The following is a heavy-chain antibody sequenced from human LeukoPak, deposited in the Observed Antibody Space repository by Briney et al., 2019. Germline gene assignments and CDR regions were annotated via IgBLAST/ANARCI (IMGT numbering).Heavy chain of an antibody. CDR3: AREIVGAIKSYFDY. J-gene: IGHJ4*02. CDR2: IRQDGGLK. D-gene: IGHD1-26*01. CDR1: GFTFSSYW. V-gene: IGHV3-7*01. Sequence: GGSLRLSCKASGFTFSSYWMSWVRQAPGKGLEWVANIRQDGGLKHYVDSVKGRFTISRDNAENSLYLQMNSLRAEDTAVYYCAREIVGAIKSYFDYWGQGTLVTASS.